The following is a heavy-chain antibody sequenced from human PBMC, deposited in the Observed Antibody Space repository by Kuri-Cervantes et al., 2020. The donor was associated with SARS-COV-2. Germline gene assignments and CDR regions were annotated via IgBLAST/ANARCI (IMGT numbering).Heavy chain of an antibody. V-gene: IGHV4-34*01. CDR2: INHSGST. Sequence: GSLRLSCAVYGGSFSGYYWSWIRQPPGKGLEWIGEINHSGSTNYNPSLKSRVTISVDTSKNQFPLKLSSVTAADTAVYYCARVDSIAARPRWFDPWGQGTLVTVSS. D-gene: IGHD6-6*01. J-gene: IGHJ5*02. CDR1: GGSFSGYY. CDR3: ARVDSIAARPRWFDP.